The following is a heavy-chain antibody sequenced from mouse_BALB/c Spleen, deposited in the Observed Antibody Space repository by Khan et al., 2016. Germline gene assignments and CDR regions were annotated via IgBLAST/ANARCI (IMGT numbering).Heavy chain of an antibody. Sequence: QVRLQQSGAELMKPGASVKISCKATGYTFSSYWIEWVKQRPGHGLEWIGEILPGSGNTNYNEKFKGKATFTADTSSNKAYMQLSSLTSEDSAVYYCARYDYGIEYWGQGTTLTGSS. D-gene: IGHD2-4*01. CDR2: ILPGSGNT. CDR3: ARYDYGIEY. CDR1: GYTFSSYW. J-gene: IGHJ2*01. V-gene: IGHV1-9*01.